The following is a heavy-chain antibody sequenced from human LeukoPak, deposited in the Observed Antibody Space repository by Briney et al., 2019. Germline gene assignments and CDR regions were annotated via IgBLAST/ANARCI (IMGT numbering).Heavy chain of an antibody. Sequence: SETLSLTCIVSGGSISSYYWSWIRQPPGKGLEWIGYIYDSGSTNYNPSLKSRVTISVDTSKNQFSLKLSSVTAADTAVYYCARVGGTNYYYYGMDVWGQGTTVTVTS. CDR2: IYDSGST. V-gene: IGHV4-59*01. J-gene: IGHJ6*02. CDR1: GGSISSYY. CDR3: ARVGGTNYYYYGMDV. D-gene: IGHD2-2*01.